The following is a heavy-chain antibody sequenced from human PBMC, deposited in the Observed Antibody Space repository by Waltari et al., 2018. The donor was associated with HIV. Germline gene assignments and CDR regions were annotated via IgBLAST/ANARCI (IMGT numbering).Heavy chain of an antibody. J-gene: IGHJ6*02. Sequence: QVQLIQSGAEVKKPGASVKVSCKVFGYTLTELSMHWVRQAPGKGLEWMGGFDPEDDEPIYAQKFQGRATMTKDTSRDSAYMEPSSVTSDNTAVYNCATGGGTTSIQLYDLDGWGQGTTVTVSS. D-gene: IGHD1-26*01. CDR2: FDPEDDEP. V-gene: IGHV1-24*01. CDR3: ATGGGTTSIQLYDLDG. CDR1: GYTLTELS.